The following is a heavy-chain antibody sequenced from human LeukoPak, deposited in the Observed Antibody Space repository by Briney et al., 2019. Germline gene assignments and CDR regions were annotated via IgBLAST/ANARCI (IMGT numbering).Heavy chain of an antibody. CDR3: AKDMRFDWAPYYFDY. J-gene: IGHJ4*02. CDR1: GFTFSSYA. Sequence: PGGSLRLSCTASGFTFSSYAMSWARQAPGRGLEWVSAISGSGGSTYYADSVKGRFTISRDHAKNTLYLQMNSLRAEDTAVYYCAKDMRFDWAPYYFDYWGGGTLITVSS. V-gene: IGHV3-23*01. CDR2: ISGSGGST. D-gene: IGHD3-9*01.